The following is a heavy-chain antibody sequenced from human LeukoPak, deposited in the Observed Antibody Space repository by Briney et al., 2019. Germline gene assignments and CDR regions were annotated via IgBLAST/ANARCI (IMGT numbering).Heavy chain of an antibody. CDR1: GGSINSGDSS. J-gene: IGHJ5*02. CDR3: ARHRRSNNWFDP. V-gene: IGHV4-31*03. D-gene: IGHD2-2*01. CDR2: IYYNGST. Sequence: PSQTLSLTCTVSGGSINSGDSSWNWIRQRPGKGLEWIGYIYYNGSTSYNPSLESRVTISVDTSKSHFSLKLTSVTAADTAAYYCARHRRSNNWFDPWGQGTLVTVSS.